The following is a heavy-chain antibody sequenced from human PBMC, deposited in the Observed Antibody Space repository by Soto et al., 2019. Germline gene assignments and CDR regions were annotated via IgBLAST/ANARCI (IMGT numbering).Heavy chain of an antibody. J-gene: IGHJ3*02. CDR1: GFTFSSYR. CDR3: ARGKFAYGGFDI. Sequence: EVQLVESGGGLVQPGGSLRLSCAASGFTFSSYRMNWVRQAPGKGLEWVSYISSSSSTIYYADSVKGRFTISRDNAKNSLYLQMNSLRAEDTAVYYCARGKFAYGGFDIWGQWTMVTVSS. D-gene: IGHD4-17*01. CDR2: ISSSSSTI. V-gene: IGHV3-48*01.